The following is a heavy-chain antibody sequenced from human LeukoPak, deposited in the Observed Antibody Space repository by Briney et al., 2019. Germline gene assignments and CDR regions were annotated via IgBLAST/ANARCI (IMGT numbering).Heavy chain of an antibody. V-gene: IGHV1-2*02. Sequence: ASVKVSCKASGYTFTSYGISWVRQAPGQGLEWMGWINPNSGGTNYAQKFQGRVTMTRDTSISTAYMELSRLRSDDTAVYYCAREPDIVHAFDIWGQGTMVTVSS. J-gene: IGHJ3*02. CDR3: AREPDIVHAFDI. CDR1: GYTFTSYG. D-gene: IGHD2-8*01. CDR2: INPNSGGT.